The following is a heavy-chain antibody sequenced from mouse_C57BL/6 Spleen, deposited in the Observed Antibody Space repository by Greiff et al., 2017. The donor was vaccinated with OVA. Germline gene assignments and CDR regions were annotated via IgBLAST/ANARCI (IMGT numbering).Heavy chain of an antibody. CDR2: ISNGGGST. CDR1: GFTFSDYY. D-gene: IGHD1-1*01. V-gene: IGHV5-12*01. CDR3: ARQDYGSSYDAMDY. Sequence: EVQGVESGGGLVQPGGSLKLSCAASGFTFSDYYMYWVRQTPEKRLEWVAYISNGGGSTYYPDTVKGRFTISRDNAKNTRYLQMSRLKSEDTAMYYCARQDYGSSYDAMDYWGQGTSVTVSS. J-gene: IGHJ4*01.